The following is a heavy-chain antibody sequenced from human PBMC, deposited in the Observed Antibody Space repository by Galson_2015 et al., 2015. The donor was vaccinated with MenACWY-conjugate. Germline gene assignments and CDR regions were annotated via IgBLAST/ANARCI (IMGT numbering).Heavy chain of an antibody. CDR2: ITVDATNT. Sequence: SLRLSCAASGFTIGRYWINWVRHVPGKGPEWISCITVDATNTEFADSVKGRFALSRDNARNTVYLQMNSLTAEDTAVYYCARDGGGWTPYYCGGQGTL. D-gene: IGHD3-10*01. CDR3: ARDGGGWTPYYC. V-gene: IGHV3-74*03. CDR1: GFTIGRYW. J-gene: IGHJ1*01.